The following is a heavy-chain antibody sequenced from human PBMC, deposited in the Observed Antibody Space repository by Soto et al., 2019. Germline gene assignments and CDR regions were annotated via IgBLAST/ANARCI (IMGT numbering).Heavy chain of an antibody. CDR2: IIPKFGTT. V-gene: IGHV1-69*05. CDR3: ARDPAYYYDSSGYSIPYYFDY. Sequence: SVKVSCKASGGSFSTYGINWVRLALGQGLEWMGGIIPKFGTTNYAQKFRGRVTMTTDTSTSTAYMELRSLRSDDTAVYYCARDPAYYYDSSGYSIPYYFDYWGQGTLVTVSS. J-gene: IGHJ4*02. CDR1: GGSFSTYG. D-gene: IGHD3-22*01.